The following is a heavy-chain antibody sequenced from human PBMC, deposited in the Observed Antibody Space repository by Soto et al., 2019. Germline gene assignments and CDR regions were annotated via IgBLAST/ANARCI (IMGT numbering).Heavy chain of an antibody. V-gene: IGHV1-46*01. D-gene: IGHD6-6*01. CDR1: GYTFTSYY. CDR3: ARDLNSSSSVFYYYYYMDV. Sequence: ASVKVSCKASGYTFTSYYMHWVRQAPGQGLEWMGMINPSVGRASYAQKFQGRVTMTADKSTSTAYMELSSLRSEDTAVYYCARDLNSSSSVFYYYYYMDVWGKGTTVTVSS. J-gene: IGHJ6*03. CDR2: INPSVGRA.